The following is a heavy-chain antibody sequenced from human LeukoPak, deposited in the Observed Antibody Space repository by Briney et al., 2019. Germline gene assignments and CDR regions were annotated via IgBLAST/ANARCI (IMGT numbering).Heavy chain of an antibody. V-gene: IGHV3-21*06. CDR2: ISPGVSGHT. CDR1: GFRFNSYT. J-gene: IGHJ6*02. CDR3: VRDVSRRIGMDV. Sequence: PGGSLRLSCLASGFRFNSYTMNWVREAQGKGMEWVSPISPGVSGHTWYAASVKGRFTISRDNPENSLYLQMDSLRADDTAVYYCVRDVSRRIGMDVWGQGTTVTVSS. D-gene: IGHD2/OR15-2a*01.